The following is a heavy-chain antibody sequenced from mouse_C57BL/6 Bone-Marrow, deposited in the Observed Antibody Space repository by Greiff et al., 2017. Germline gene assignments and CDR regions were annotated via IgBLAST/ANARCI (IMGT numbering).Heavy chain of an antibody. J-gene: IGHJ2*01. CDR3: ARGGVCDY. CDR2: IYPGSGNT. CDR1: GYTFTDYY. D-gene: IGHD2-10*02. Sequence: VQLLQSGAELVRPGASVKLSCKASGYTFTDYYINWVKQRPGQGLEWIARIYPGSGNTYYNEKVKGRATLTTEKSSSTAYLQLSSLTSEDSAVYFCARGGVCDYWGQGTTLTVSS. V-gene: IGHV1-76*01.